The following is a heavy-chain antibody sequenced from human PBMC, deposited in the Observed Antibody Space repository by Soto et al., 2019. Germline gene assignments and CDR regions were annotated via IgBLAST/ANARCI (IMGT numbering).Heavy chain of an antibody. CDR3: ARDKAGTTLNYYFGMDV. J-gene: IGHJ6*02. CDR1: GGSISGYF. D-gene: IGHD1-7*01. V-gene: IGHV4-59*01. Sequence: PSETLSLTCTVSGGSISGYFWSRIRQPPGKGLEWIGYTHYSGSGIYNPSLKSRVTISVDTSENQFSLKLNSVTSADTALYFCARDKAGTTLNYYFGMDVWGQGTTVTVSS. CDR2: THYSGSG.